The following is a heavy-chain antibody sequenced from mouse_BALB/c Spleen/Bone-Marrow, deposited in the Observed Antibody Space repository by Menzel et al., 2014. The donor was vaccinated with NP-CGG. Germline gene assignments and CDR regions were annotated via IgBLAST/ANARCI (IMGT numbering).Heavy chain of an antibody. J-gene: IGHJ4*01. D-gene: IGHD4-1*01. CDR2: IDPANGNT. V-gene: IGHV14-3*02. CDR1: GFNIKDTY. CDR3: ARWEYNAMDY. Sequence: VQLKESGAELVKPGASVKLSCAASGFNIKDTYMHWVKQRPEQGLEWIGRIDPANGNTKYDPKFQGKATITADTSSNTAYLQLSSLTSEDTAVYYCARWEYNAMDYWGQGTSVTVSS.